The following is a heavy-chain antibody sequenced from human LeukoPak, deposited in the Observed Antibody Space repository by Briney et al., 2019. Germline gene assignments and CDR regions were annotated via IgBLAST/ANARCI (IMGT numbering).Heavy chain of an antibody. CDR1: GGSFSGYY. D-gene: IGHD1-26*01. V-gene: IGHV4-34*01. Sequence: SETLSLTCAVYGGSFSGYYWSWIRQPPGKGLEWIGEINHSGSTNYNPSLKSRVTIPVDTSKNQFSLKLSSVTAADTAVYYCARGRWELRFDYWGQGTLVTVSS. J-gene: IGHJ4*02. CDR3: ARGRWELRFDY. CDR2: INHSGST.